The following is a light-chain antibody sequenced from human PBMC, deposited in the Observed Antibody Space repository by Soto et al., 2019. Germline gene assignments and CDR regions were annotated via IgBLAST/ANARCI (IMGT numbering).Light chain of an antibody. CDR1: QSVSSSY. CDR2: GAS. V-gene: IGKV3-20*01. J-gene: IGKJ1*01. CDR3: EQYGRSGT. Sequence: IMLTHSPGTLSLSPGERATLSCRASQSVSSSYLAWYQQKPGQAPRLLIYGASNRATGITGRFRGSVSGTVFPLTISRLAPEVLAVYYREQYGRSGTFGQGTKVDIK.